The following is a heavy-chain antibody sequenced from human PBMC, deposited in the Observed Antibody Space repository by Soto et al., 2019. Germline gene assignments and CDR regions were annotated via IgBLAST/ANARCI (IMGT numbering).Heavy chain of an antibody. Sequence: SETLSLTCTVSGGSISSGGYYWSWIRQHPGKGLEWIGYIYYSGSTYYNPSLKSRVTISVDTSKNQFSLKLSSVTAADTAVYYCARWKGARDKFFDYWGQGTLVTVSS. V-gene: IGHV4-31*03. J-gene: IGHJ4*02. CDR3: ARWKGARDKFFDY. CDR1: GGSISSGGYY. D-gene: IGHD1-26*01. CDR2: IYYSGST.